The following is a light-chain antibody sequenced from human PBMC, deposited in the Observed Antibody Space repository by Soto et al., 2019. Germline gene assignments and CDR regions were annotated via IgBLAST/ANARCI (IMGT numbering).Light chain of an antibody. V-gene: IGLV2-11*01. Sequence: QSALTQPRSVSGSPGQSVTISCTGTSSDVGGYNYVSWYQQHPGKAPKLMIYDVNKRPSGVPDRFSGSKSGNMASLTISGLQAEDEADYYCCSYAGSYTLVFGGGTKLTVL. CDR2: DVN. CDR1: SSDVGGYNY. J-gene: IGLJ2*01. CDR3: CSYAGSYTLV.